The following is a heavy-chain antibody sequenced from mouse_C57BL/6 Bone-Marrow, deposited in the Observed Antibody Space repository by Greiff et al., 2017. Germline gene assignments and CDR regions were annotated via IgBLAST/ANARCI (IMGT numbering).Heavy chain of an antibody. CDR2: LNPSTGGT. CDR1: GYSFTGYY. J-gene: IGHJ3*01. V-gene: IGHV1-42*01. D-gene: IGHD3-2*02. CDR3: ARRRQLRPFAY. Sequence: EVQLQQSGPELVKPGASVKISCKASGYSFTGYYMNWVKQSPEKSLEWIGELNPSTGGTTYNQKFKAKATLTVDKSSSTAYMQLKSLTSEDSEVYYCARRRQLRPFAYWGQGTLVTVAA.